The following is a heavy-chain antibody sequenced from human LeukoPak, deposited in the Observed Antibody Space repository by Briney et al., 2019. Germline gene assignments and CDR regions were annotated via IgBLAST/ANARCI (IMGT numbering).Heavy chain of an antibody. Sequence: PGGSLRLSCAASGFTFSSYWMHWVRQAPGKGLVWVSRINTDGSSTSYADSVKGRFTISRDNAKNTLYLQMNSLRAEDTAVYYCARDTTYYDFWSGYNWFDPWGQGTLVTVSS. J-gene: IGHJ5*02. D-gene: IGHD3-3*01. V-gene: IGHV3-74*01. CDR1: GFTFSSYW. CDR2: INTDGSST. CDR3: ARDTTYYDFWSGYNWFDP.